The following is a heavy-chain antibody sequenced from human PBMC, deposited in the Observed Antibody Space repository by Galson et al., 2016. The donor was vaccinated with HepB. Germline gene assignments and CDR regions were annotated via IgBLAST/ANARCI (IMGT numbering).Heavy chain of an antibody. V-gene: IGHV3-23*01. CDR1: GFSFSTYD. J-gene: IGHJ4*02. Sequence: SLRLSCAASGFSFSTYDMSWVRQAPGKGLEWVATINGPSTATPYADSVKGRFTVSRDNSRDTLYLQMTSLRAEDTAIYYCAKVVPTGGHFFDSWGQGSLVTVSA. D-gene: IGHD6-6*01. CDR2: INGPSTAT. CDR3: AKVVPTGGHFFDS.